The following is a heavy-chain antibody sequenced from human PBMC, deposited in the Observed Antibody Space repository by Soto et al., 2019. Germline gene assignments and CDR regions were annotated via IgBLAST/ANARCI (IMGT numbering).Heavy chain of an antibody. CDR1: GFTFSSYA. V-gene: IGHV3-30-3*01. CDR3: ARDRRRGTAMVLPVGMVV. D-gene: IGHD5-18*01. CDR2: ISYDGSNK. J-gene: IGHJ6*02. Sequence: QVQLVESGGGVVQPGRSLRLSCAASGFTFSSYAMHWVRQAPGKGLEWVAVISYDGSNKYYADSVKGRFTISRDNSKNTLYLQMNSLRAEDTAVYYCARDRRRGTAMVLPVGMVVWGQGTTVTVSS.